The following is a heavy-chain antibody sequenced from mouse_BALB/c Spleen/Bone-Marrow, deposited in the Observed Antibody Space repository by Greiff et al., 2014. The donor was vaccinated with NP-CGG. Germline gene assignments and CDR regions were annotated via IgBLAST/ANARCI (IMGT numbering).Heavy chain of an antibody. D-gene: IGHD2-3*01. CDR1: GYTFTSYW. CDR2: IDPSDSET. J-gene: IGHJ1*01. CDR3: ARSHGYYPYWYFDV. Sequence: QVQLQQPGAELVKPGAPVKLSCKASGYTFTSYWMNWVKQRPGRGLEWIGRIDPSDSETHYNQKFKDKATLTVDKSSSTAYIQLSSLTSEYSAVYYCARSHGYYPYWYFDVWGAGTTVTVSS. V-gene: IGHV1-69*02.